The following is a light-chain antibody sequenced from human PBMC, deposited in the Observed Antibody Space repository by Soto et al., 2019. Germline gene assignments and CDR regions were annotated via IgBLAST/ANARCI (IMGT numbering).Light chain of an antibody. Sequence: EIQMTQSPSSMSTSVGNTITRTCRASESITNLLAWYQQKPGKAPKFLIYDVSTLESGVPSRFSGSGSGTEFTLTISSLQPEEFATYYCKKYDSYPLTFGGGTKVAIK. CDR2: DVS. V-gene: IGKV1-5*01. CDR1: ESITNL. J-gene: IGKJ4*01. CDR3: KKYDSYPLT.